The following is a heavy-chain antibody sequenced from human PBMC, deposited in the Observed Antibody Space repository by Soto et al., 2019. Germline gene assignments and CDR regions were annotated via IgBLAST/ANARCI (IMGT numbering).Heavy chain of an antibody. CDR1: GFTFSSYG. J-gene: IGHJ4*02. Sequence: PGGSLRLSCAASGFTFSSYGMHWVRQAPGKGLEWVAVIWYDGSNKYYADSVKGRFTISRDNSKNTLYLQMNSLRAEDTAVYYCARDLTIFGVVIYYFDYWGQGTLVTVSS. V-gene: IGHV3-33*01. CDR2: IWYDGSNK. CDR3: ARDLTIFGVVIYYFDY. D-gene: IGHD3-3*01.